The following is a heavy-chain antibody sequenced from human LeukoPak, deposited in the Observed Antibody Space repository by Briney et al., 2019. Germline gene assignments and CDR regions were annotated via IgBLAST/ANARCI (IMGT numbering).Heavy chain of an antibody. CDR1: GYPFSNYD. CDR3: ARGSPLIAFSQQLVRYYYYYMDV. Sequence: ASVKVSCKTSGYPFSNYDINWVRQATGQGLEWMGWINPHSGKTGYAQKFQGRVTMTTDTSASTAYMELSSLRSEDTAVYYCARGSPLIAFSQQLVRYYYYYMDVWGKGTTVTISS. CDR2: INPHSGKT. V-gene: IGHV1-8*01. D-gene: IGHD6-13*01. J-gene: IGHJ6*03.